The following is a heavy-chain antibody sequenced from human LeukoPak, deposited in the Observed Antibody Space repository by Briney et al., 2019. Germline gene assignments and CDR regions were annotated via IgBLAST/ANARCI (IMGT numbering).Heavy chain of an antibody. CDR3: ARLEDFDY. CDR1: GGSFSGYY. J-gene: IGHJ4*02. Sequence: SETLSLTCAVYGGSFSGYYCSWVRQPPGKGLEWIGEINHSGRPNYNPSLKSRVTISVDTSKNQFSLKLSSVTAADTAVYYCARLEDFDYWGQGTLVTVSS. V-gene: IGHV4-34*01. CDR2: INHSGRP.